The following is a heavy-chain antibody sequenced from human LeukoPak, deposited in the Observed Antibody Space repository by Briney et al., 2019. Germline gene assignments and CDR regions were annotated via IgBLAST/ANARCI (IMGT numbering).Heavy chain of an antibody. Sequence: ASVKVSCKASGYTFTGYYMHWVRQAPGQGLEWMGWINPSGGSTSYAQKFQGRVTMTRDTSTSTVYMELSSLRSEDTAVYYCARMYSSSNYYYYGMDVWGQGTTVTVSS. V-gene: IGHV1-46*01. CDR3: ARMYSSSNYYYYGMDV. J-gene: IGHJ6*02. CDR2: INPSGGST. D-gene: IGHD6-6*01. CDR1: GYTFTGYY.